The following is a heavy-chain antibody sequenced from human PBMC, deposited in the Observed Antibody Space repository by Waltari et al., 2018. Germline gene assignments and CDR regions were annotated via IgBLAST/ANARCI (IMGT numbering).Heavy chain of an antibody. J-gene: IGHJ4*02. D-gene: IGHD3-22*01. CDR2: IWYDGSNK. Sequence: QVQLVESGGGVVQPGRSLRLSCAASGFTFSSYGMHWVRQAPGKGLEWVAGIWYDGSNKDYADSVKGRFTISRDNSKNTLYLQMNSLRAEDTAVYYCAKDLGLDYYDSSGYLTFDYWGQGTLVTVSS. V-gene: IGHV3-33*06. CDR1: GFTFSSYG. CDR3: AKDLGLDYYDSSGYLTFDY.